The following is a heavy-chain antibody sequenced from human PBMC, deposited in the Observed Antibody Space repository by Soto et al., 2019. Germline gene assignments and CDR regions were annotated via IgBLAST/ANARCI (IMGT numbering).Heavy chain of an antibody. V-gene: IGHV4-59*01. D-gene: IGHD1-26*01. CDR1: GGSISSYY. CDR3: AREVGSRGFDAFDI. J-gene: IGHJ3*02. Sequence: SETLSLTCTVSGGSISSYYWNWIRQPPGKGLEWIGYIYYSGSTNYNPSLKSRVTISVDTSKNQFSLKLSSVTAADTAVYYCAREVGSRGFDAFDIWGQGTMVTVSS. CDR2: IYYSGST.